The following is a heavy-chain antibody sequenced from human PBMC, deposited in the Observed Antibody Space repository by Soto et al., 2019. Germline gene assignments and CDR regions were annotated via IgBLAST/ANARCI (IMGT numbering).Heavy chain of an antibody. Sequence: QVQLQQWGAGLLKPSETLSLTCAVYGGSFSTDYWSWIRQPPGKGLEWIGEINPSGGTNYNPSLKSRVTLSVATSKNQFSLKLSSVTAAVPAVYSCARVLAARASRDFDYWGQGTLVTVSS. CDR2: INPSGGT. D-gene: IGHD6-6*01. CDR1: GGSFSTDY. V-gene: IGHV4-34*01. J-gene: IGHJ4*02. CDR3: ARVLAARASRDFDY.